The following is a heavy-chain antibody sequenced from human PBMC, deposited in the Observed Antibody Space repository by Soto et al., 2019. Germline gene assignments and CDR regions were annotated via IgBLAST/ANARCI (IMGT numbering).Heavy chain of an antibody. CDR1: GFSFWDYS. CDR3: TKDRVPDGIYSFDF. D-gene: IGHD2-15*01. V-gene: IGHV3-23*03. Sequence: GGSLRLSCAASGFSFWDYSMNWVRQAPGKGLEWVAFIDLGDTKRDYRDSVKGRFIVSKDKSKKTVYLQMNSLRVEDTAIYYCTKDRVPDGIYSFDFWGQGALVTVSS. J-gene: IGHJ4*02. CDR2: IDLGDTKR.